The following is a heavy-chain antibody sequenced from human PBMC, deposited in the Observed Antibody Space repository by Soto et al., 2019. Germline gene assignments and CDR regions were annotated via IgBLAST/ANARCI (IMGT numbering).Heavy chain of an antibody. D-gene: IGHD3-22*01. CDR2: IYPGDSDT. CDR3: ARPQYYYDSSANSPDYYGMDV. CDR1: GYSFTSYW. V-gene: IGHV5-51*01. J-gene: IGHJ6*02. Sequence: HGESLKISCKGSGYSFTSYWIGWVRQMPGKGLEWMGIIYPGDSDTRYSPSFQGQVTISADKSISTAYLQWSSLKASDTAMYYCARPQYYYDSSANSPDYYGMDVWGQGTTVTVSS.